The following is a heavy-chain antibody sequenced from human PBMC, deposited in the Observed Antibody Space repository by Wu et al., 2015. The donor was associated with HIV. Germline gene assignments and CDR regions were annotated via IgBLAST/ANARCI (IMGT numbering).Heavy chain of an antibody. CDR3: ARLLSKSTYYDITWGRALDI. Sequence: QVQLVQSGAEVKKPGSSVKVSCKASGDTFRRYSISWVRQAPGQGLEWMGGITPIFTAAKYAQKFQGRVTITRDESTSTAYMELKSPTSEDTATYYCARLLSKSTYYDITWGRALDIWGQGTLVTVSS. V-gene: IGHV1-69*05. CDR1: GDTFRRYS. J-gene: IGHJ3*02. CDR2: ITPIFTAA. D-gene: IGHD3-9*01.